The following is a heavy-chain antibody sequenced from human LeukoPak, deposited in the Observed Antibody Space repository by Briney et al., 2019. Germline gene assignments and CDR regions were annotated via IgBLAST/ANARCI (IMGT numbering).Heavy chain of an antibody. J-gene: IGHJ4*02. CDR3: ARKTWFWYFDS. CDR1: GDSISSRSHY. Sequence: PSETLSLTCTVSGDSISSRSHYWAWVREAPGKGLEWIGSIFYTGSGYYNPSLESRVPMSLDTSKNQISLKLTSVTAADTAVYYCARKTWFWYFDSGGQGTLVTVSS. CDR2: IFYTGSG. D-gene: IGHD3-10*01. V-gene: IGHV4-39*01.